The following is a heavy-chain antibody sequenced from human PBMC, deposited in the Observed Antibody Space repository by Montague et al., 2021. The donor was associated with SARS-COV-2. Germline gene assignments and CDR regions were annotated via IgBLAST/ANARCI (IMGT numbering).Heavy chain of an antibody. CDR2: IRTTGNT. Sequence: TLSLTCTVSGASISTGIYYWSWVRQPAGKGLEWIGSIRTTGNTDYNSSLESRVFMSVDTSTNQFSLSLTSVTAADTAVYFCARFGSGTLEFDLWGQGTLVTVSS. CDR3: ARFGSGTLEFDL. D-gene: IGHD1-26*01. V-gene: IGHV4-61*02. CDR1: GASISTGIYY. J-gene: IGHJ4*02.